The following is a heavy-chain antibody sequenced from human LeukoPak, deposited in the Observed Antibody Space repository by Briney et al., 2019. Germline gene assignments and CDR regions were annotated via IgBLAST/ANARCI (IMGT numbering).Heavy chain of an antibody. J-gene: IGHJ4*02. Sequence: SETLSLTCTVSGYSINNNYYWDWVRQPPGKGLEWIASIYHSGKSYYNPALKSRVTISVDTSKNQFSLKLTSVTAADTAVYCAREGPMFDSGTYSKSLGYWGQGILVTVSS. V-gene: IGHV4-38-2*02. D-gene: IGHD3-10*01. CDR2: IYHSGKS. CDR1: GYSINNNYY. CDR3: AREGPMFDSGTYSKSLGY.